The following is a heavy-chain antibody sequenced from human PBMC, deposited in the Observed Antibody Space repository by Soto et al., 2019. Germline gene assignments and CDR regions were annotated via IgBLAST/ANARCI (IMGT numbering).Heavy chain of an antibody. D-gene: IGHD2-8*01. J-gene: IGHJ5*02. Sequence: ASVKVSCKASGFTFTSYDINWVRQATGQGLEWMGWMNPNSGNTGYAQKFQGRVTMTRNTSISTAYMELSSLRSEGTAVYYCARGRVDVLMVYAISPYNWFDPWGQGTLVTVSS. CDR3: ARGRVDVLMVYAISPYNWFDP. CDR1: GFTFTSYD. V-gene: IGHV1-8*01. CDR2: MNPNSGNT.